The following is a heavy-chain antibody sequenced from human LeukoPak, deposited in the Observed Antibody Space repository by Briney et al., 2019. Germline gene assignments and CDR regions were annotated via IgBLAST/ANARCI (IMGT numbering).Heavy chain of an antibody. CDR2: IYYSGST. Sequence: KPSETLSLTCTVSGGSISSYYWSWIRQPPGKGLEWIGYIYYSGSTNYSPSLKSRGTISVDTSKNQFSLKLSSVTAADTAVYYRARQGYSAYEILDYWGQGTLVTVSS. CDR3: ARQGYSAYEILDY. CDR1: GGSISSYY. J-gene: IGHJ4*02. V-gene: IGHV4-59*08. D-gene: IGHD5-12*01.